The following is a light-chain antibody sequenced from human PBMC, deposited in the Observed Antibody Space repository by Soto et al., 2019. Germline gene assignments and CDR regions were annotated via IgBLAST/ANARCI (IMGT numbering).Light chain of an antibody. CDR2: DAS. CDR3: EKCEYLPI. CDR1: HDITSY. Sequence: DIQMTPSPSSLSASVGDRVTITCQASHDITSYLNWYQHKPGKAPKLLIYDASILEAGVPSRYSGSRSGTAFAFTISSLQTEDVATYDGEKCEYLPIFGRGTTVDLK. J-gene: IGKJ3*01. V-gene: IGKV1-33*01.